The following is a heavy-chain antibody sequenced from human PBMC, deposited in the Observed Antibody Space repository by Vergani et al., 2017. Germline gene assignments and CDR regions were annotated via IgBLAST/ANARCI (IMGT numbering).Heavy chain of an antibody. D-gene: IGHD5-24*01. CDR1: GGTFSSYT. CDR3: ARWAWLQSGWFDP. J-gene: IGHJ5*02. Sequence: QVQLVQSGAEVKKPGSSVKVSCKASGGTFSSYTISWVRQAPGQGLEWMGRIIPILGIANYAQKFQGRVTITADKSTSTAYMELSSLRSEDTVVYYCARWAWLQSGWFDPWGQGTLVTVSS. V-gene: IGHV1-69*02. CDR2: IIPILGIA.